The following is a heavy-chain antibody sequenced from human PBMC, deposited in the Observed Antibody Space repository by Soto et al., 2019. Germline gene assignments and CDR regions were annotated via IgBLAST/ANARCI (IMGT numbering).Heavy chain of an antibody. CDR1: GGSISSGDYS. Sequence: TLSLTCAVSGGSISSGDYSWSWIRQPPGKGLEWIGYIYHSGSTYYNPSLKSRVTISVDRSKNQFSLKLRPVTAADTAVYYCARGPRDGWGQGTLVIVTS. CDR2: IYHSGST. J-gene: IGHJ4*02. D-gene: IGHD2-8*01. V-gene: IGHV4-30-2*01. CDR3: ARGPRDG.